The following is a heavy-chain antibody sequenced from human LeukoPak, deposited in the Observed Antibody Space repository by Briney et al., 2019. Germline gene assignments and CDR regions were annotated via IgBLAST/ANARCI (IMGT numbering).Heavy chain of an antibody. CDR1: GFTSSDYW. Sequence: GGSLRLSCAVSGFTSSDYWMHWVRRAPGKGLVWVSRFKNDGSSATYADSVKGRFTISRDEAKNTLYLQMNSLRVEDTAVYYCARDGQRWPIYYWGQGTLVTVSS. V-gene: IGHV3-74*01. CDR3: ARDGQRWPIYY. CDR2: FKNDGSSA. J-gene: IGHJ4*02. D-gene: IGHD6-19*01.